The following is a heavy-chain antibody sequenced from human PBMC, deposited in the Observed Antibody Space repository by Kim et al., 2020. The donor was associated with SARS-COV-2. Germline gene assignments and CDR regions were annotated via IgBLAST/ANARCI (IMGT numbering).Heavy chain of an antibody. V-gene: IGHV2-5*02. D-gene: IGHD3-10*01. CDR1: GFSLSTSGVG. CDR3: AHSPNLSDYYGSGSYYNLFDY. CDR2: IYWDDDK. Sequence: SGPTLVKPTQTLTLTCTFSGFSLSTSGVGVGWIRQPPGKALEWLALIYWDDDKRYSPSLKSRLTITKDTSKNQVVLTMTNMDPVDTATYYCAHSPNLSDYYGSGSYYNLFDYWGQGTLVTVSS. J-gene: IGHJ4*02.